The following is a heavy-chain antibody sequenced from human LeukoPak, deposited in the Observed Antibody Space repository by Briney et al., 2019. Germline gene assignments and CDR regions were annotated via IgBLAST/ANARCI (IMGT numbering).Heavy chain of an antibody. V-gene: IGHV4-39*01. Sequence: SETLSLTCTVSGGSISSSSYYWGWIRQPPGKGLEWIGSIYYSGSTYYNPSLKRRVTISVDTSKNQFTLKLSSVTAADTAVYYCARHFYGDYPYYFDYWGQGTLVTVSS. CDR3: ARHFYGDYPYYFDY. D-gene: IGHD4-17*01. CDR1: GGSISSSSYY. J-gene: IGHJ4*02. CDR2: IYYSGST.